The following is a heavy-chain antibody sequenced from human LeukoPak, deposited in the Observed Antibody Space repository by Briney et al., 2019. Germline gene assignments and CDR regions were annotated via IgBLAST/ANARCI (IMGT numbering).Heavy chain of an antibody. D-gene: IGHD6-19*01. Sequence: SVKVSCKASGGTFSRHAISWVRQAPGQGVEWMGGIIPLLGITKSSQTLQGRVTTTADESTGTAYMELSSLRSDDTAVYYCATKVGYNSAWVPFDHWGEGMLVTVFS. CDR3: ATKVGYNSAWVPFDH. CDR1: GGTFSRHA. V-gene: IGHV1-69*01. CDR2: IIPLLGIT. J-gene: IGHJ4*02.